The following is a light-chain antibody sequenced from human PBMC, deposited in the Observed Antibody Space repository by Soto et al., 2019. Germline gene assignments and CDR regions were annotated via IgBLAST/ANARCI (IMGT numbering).Light chain of an antibody. J-gene: IGKJ1*01. V-gene: IGKV3-11*01. CDR3: QQRSNWPPWT. Sequence: EIVLTQSPATLSLSPGERATLSCRASQSVGSYLAWYQQKLGQAPRLLIYDASNRATGIPARFSGSGSGTDFTLTISSLEPEDFAVYYCQQRSNWPPWTFG. CDR2: DAS. CDR1: QSVGSY.